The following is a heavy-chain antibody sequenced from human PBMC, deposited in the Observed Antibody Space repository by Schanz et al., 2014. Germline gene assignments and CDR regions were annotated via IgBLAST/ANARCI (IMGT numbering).Heavy chain of an antibody. CDR3: AREQIMAAAGLVDY. Sequence: VQLVESGGGVVQPGRSLRLSCAASGFIFSSNHMSWVRQAPGKGLEWVSVIYSGIGAYYADSVKDRFTVSRDNSKNTLSLQMNSLRAEDTAVYYCAREQIMAAAGLVDYWGHGTLVTVSS. V-gene: IGHV3-66*01. CDR1: GFIFSSNH. CDR2: IYSGIGA. J-gene: IGHJ4*01. D-gene: IGHD6-13*01.